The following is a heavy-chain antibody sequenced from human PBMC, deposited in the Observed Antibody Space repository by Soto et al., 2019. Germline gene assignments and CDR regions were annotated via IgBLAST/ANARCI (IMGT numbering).Heavy chain of an antibody. CDR2: INPNSGGT. D-gene: IGHD6-6*01. Sequence: ASVKVSCKASGYTFTGYYMHWVRQAPGQGLEWMGWINPNSGGTNYAQKFQGRVTMTRDTSISTAYMELSRLRSDDTAVYYCARVKYSSHNYYYYYGMDVWGQGTTVTVSS. V-gene: IGHV1-2*02. J-gene: IGHJ6*02. CDR1: GYTFTGYY. CDR3: ARVKYSSHNYYYYYGMDV.